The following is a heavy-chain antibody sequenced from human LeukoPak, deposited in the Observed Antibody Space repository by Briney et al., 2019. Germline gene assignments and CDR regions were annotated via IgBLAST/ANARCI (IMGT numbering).Heavy chain of an antibody. J-gene: IGHJ4*02. Sequence: DSVTVSCKASGYTFSGTGWYLYWLRQAPGPGLECMGWIHPSNGDTAYAQKFEGRVAMTRDTSISTAYMELRRLRPDDTAVYFCARDGPAQMVYLEYWGQGTLVTVSS. CDR2: IHPSNGDT. D-gene: IGHD3-10*01. V-gene: IGHV1-2*02. CDR3: ARDGPAQMVYLEY. CDR1: GYTFSGTGWY.